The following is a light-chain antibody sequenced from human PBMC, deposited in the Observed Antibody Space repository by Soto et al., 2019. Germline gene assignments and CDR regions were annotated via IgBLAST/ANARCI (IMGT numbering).Light chain of an antibody. J-gene: IGKJ5*01. Sequence: DIVMTQSPLSLSVTPGEPASISCRSSQSLLHSNGYNYLDWYLQKPGQSPQLLIYLGSNRASGGPDRFSGIGSGTDFTLKISRVEAEDVGVYYCMQPLQTPITFGQGTRLEIK. CDR1: QSLLHSNGYNY. V-gene: IGKV2-28*01. CDR2: LGS. CDR3: MQPLQTPIT.